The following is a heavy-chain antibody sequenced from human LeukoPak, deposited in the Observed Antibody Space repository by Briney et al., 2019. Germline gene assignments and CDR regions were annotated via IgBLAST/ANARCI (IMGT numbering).Heavy chain of an antibody. D-gene: IGHD6-13*01. V-gene: IGHV3-48*04. J-gene: IGHJ5*02. CDR1: GFTFSSYS. CDR3: ARDSAAAAWFDP. Sequence: PGGSLRLSCAASGFTFSSYSMNWVRQAPGKGLEWVSYISSSSTIYYADSVKGRFTISRDNAKNSLYLQMNSLRAEDTAVYYCARDSAAAAWFDPWGQGTLVTVSS. CDR2: ISSSSTI.